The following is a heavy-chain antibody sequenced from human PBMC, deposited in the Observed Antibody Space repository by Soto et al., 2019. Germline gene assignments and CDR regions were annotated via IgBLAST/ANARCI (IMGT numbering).Heavy chain of an antibody. V-gene: IGHV4-34*01. CDR1: GGSFSGYY. Sequence: QVQLQQWGAGLLKPSETLSLTCAVYGGSFSGYYWSWIRQPPGKGLEWIGEINHSGSTNYNPSLKSRVTISVDTSKNQFSLKLSSVTAADTAVYYCASRRVVATLDYWGQGTLVTVSS. J-gene: IGHJ4*02. CDR2: INHSGST. CDR3: ASRRVVATLDY. D-gene: IGHD5-12*01.